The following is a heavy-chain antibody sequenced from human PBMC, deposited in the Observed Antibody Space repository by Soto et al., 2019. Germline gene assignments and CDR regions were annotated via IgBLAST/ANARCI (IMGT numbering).Heavy chain of an antibody. CDR2: IYPGDSGT. D-gene: IGHD2-2*02. V-gene: IGHV5-51*01. Sequence: GASMKISWXGAGYSFTSYCSGWVRQIPGKRLEWMGIIYPGDSGTRYSPSFQGQDTTSADKSISTAYRQWSSLKASDTAMYYCARVYDIVVVPASIHYFDYWGQGTLVTVSS. CDR1: GYSFTSYC. CDR3: ARVYDIVVVPASIHYFDY. J-gene: IGHJ4*02.